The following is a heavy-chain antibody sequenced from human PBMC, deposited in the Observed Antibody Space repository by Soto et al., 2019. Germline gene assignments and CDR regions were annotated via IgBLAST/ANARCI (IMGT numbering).Heavy chain of an antibody. CDR2: ISAYNGNT. D-gene: IGHD6-19*01. CDR1: GYTFTSYG. Sequence: ASVKVSCKASGYTFTSYGISWVRQAPGQGLEWMGWISAYNGNTNYAQKLQGRVTMTTDTSTSTAYMKLRSLRSDDTAVYYCARDVAVAGIRYFDYWGQGTLVTVSS. V-gene: IGHV1-18*01. CDR3: ARDVAVAGIRYFDY. J-gene: IGHJ4*02.